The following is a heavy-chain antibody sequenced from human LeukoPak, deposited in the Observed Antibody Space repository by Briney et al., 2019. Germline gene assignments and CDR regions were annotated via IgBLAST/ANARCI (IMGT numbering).Heavy chain of an antibody. D-gene: IGHD5-12*01. CDR3: ARGRYVDIVATIRGYFDY. CDR2: INPNSGGT. V-gene: IGHV1-2*06. CDR1: GYTFTGYY. J-gene: IGHJ4*02. Sequence: GASVKVSCKASGYTFTGYYMHWVRQAPGQGLEWMGRINPNSGGTNYAQKFQGRVTMTRDTSISTAYMELSRLRSDDTAVCYCARGRYVDIVATIRGYFDYWGQGTLVTVSS.